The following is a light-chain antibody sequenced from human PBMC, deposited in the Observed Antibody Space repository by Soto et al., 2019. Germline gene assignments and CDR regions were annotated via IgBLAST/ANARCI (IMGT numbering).Light chain of an antibody. J-gene: IGLJ2*01. CDR2: DTS. Sequence: QAVVTQEPSLTVSPGGTVTLTCGSSTGPVTSSNYPYWFQQKPGQAPRTLIYDTSNKHSWTPARFSGSLLGGKAALTLSGAQPEDEADYYCLVSYSGEEIFGGRTKLTVL. CDR3: LVSYSGEEI. V-gene: IGLV7-46*01. CDR1: TGPVTSSNY.